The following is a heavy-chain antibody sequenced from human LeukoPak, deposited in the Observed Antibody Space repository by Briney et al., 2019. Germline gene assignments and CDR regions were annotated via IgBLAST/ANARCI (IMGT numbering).Heavy chain of an antibody. V-gene: IGHV4-34*01. CDR3: ARDRLWFGDNYYYYMDV. J-gene: IGHJ6*03. Sequence: PSETLSLTCAVYGGSFSGYYWSWIRQPPGKGLEWIGEINHSGSTNYNPSLKSRVTISVDTSKNQFSLKLSSVTAADTAVYYCARDRLWFGDNYYYYMDVWGKGTTVTISS. CDR1: GGSFSGYY. CDR2: INHSGST. D-gene: IGHD3-10*01.